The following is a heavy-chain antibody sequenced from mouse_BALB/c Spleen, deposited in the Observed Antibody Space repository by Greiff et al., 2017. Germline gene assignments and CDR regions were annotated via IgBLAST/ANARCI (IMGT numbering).Heavy chain of an antibody. CDR1: GYTFTSYW. J-gene: IGHJ4*01. CDR2: IDPSDSYT. Sequence: VQLQQPGAELVKPGASVKMSCKASGYTFTSYWMHWVKQRPGQGLEWIGVIDPSDSYTSYNQKFKGKATLTVDTSSSTAYMQLSSLTSEDSAVYYCTRSGNLPYYAMDYWGQGTSVTVSS. V-gene: IGHV1S127*01. CDR3: TRSGNLPYYAMDY.